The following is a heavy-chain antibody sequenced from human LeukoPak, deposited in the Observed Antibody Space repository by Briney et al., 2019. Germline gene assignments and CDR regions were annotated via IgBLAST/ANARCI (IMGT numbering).Heavy chain of an antibody. CDR1: GFTFSSYA. D-gene: IGHD1-7*01. Sequence: GGSLRLSCAASGFTFSSYAMSWVRRAPGKGLEWVSAIGVSDGSTYYADSVKGRFTISRDNSKNTLYLQINSLRAEDTAVYYCAKASSSNWNYVYFDSWGQGTLVTVSS. V-gene: IGHV3-23*01. CDR2: IGVSDGST. CDR3: AKASSSNWNYVYFDS. J-gene: IGHJ4*02.